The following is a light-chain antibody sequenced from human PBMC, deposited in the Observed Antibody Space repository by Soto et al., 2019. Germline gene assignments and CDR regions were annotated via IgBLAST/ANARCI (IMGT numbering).Light chain of an antibody. CDR2: DAS. V-gene: IGKV1D-13*01. CDR3: QQFNNYPLT. CDR1: QGISSA. J-gene: IGKJ4*01. Sequence: AIQLTQSPSSLSASLGDRVTITCRASQGISSALAWYQQKSGKAPKLLIYDASSLESGLPSRFSGSGSGTDFTLPISSLQPEDFATYYCQQFNNYPLTFGGGTKVEIK.